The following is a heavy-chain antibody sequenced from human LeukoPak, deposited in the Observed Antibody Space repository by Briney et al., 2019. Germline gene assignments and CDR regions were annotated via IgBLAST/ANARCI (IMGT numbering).Heavy chain of an antibody. CDR2: TYYSGST. CDR3: ATFRFTYALSAY. Sequence: SSETLSLTCTVSGDSITSSDYYWGWIRQPPGKELEWIGSTYYSGSTYYNPSLKSRVTISVDTSKNQFSLKLSSVTAADTAVYYCATFRFTYALSAYWGQGTLVTVSS. CDR1: GDSITSSDYY. D-gene: IGHD3-16*01. V-gene: IGHV4-39*01. J-gene: IGHJ4*02.